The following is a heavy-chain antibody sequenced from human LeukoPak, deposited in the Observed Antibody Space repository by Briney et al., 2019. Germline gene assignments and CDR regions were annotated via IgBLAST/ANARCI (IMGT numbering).Heavy chain of an antibody. CDR1: GFTFDEYA. CDR3: AKNRGYCSGGSCYGDY. CDR2: ISWNGGYL. V-gene: IGHV3-9*01. Sequence: PGGSLRLSCAASGFTFDEYAMHWVRQVPGKGLEWVSGISWNGGYLGHANSVKGRFTISRDNVRNSLYLQMNSLRVEDTAVYYCAKNRGYCSGGSCYGDYWGQGTLVTVSS. D-gene: IGHD2-15*01. J-gene: IGHJ4*02.